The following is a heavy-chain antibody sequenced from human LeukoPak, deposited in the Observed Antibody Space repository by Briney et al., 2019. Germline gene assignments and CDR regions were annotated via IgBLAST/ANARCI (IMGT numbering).Heavy chain of an antibody. D-gene: IGHD2-21*02. V-gene: IGHV1-2*06. Sequence: ASMKVSCKTSGYTFTGYYVHWVRQAPGQGLEGMGRINPNSGDTNYAQKFQGRVTMTRDTSISTAYMQLTRLTSDDTAVYYCARDYRGGDRFPDSWGQGTLVTVSS. J-gene: IGHJ4*02. CDR2: INPNSGDT. CDR1: GYTFTGYY. CDR3: ARDYRGGDRFPDS.